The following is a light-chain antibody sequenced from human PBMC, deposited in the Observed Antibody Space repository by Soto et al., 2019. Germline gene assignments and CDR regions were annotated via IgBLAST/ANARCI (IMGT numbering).Light chain of an antibody. CDR1: QSVSSNY. V-gene: IGKV3-20*01. CDR3: QQYGSSGT. J-gene: IGKJ1*01. Sequence: EIVLTQSPGTLSLSPGERATRSCRASQSVSSNYLAWYQQKPGQSPRLLIYGASNRATGIPDRFSGSGSGTDFTLTISRLEPEDFAVYYCQQYGSSGTFGQGTKVDIK. CDR2: GAS.